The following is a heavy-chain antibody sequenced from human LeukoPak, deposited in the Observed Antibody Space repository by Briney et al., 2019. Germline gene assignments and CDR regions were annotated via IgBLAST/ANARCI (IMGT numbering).Heavy chain of an antibody. D-gene: IGHD6-13*01. CDR3: ARQSYGYSSSWYAHRWYFDL. Sequence: SETLSLTCTVSGGSISSGGYYWSWIRQHPVKGLEWIGYIYYSGSTYYKPSLKSRVTISVDTSKNQFSLKLSSVTAADTAVYYCARQSYGYSSSWYAHRWYFDLWGRGTLVTVSS. J-gene: IGHJ2*01. V-gene: IGHV4-31*03. CDR2: IYYSGST. CDR1: GGSISSGGYY.